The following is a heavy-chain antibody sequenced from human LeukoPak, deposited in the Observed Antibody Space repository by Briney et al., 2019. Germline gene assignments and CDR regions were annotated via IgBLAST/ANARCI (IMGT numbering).Heavy chain of an antibody. J-gene: IGHJ4*02. CDR2: ISDSGRST. D-gene: IGHD2/OR15-2a*01. Sequence: GGSLRLSCVASGFTFSSYAMSWVRQAPGKGLEWVSGISDSGRSTFYADSVKGRFTISRDNSKNTLYLQMNSLKSEDTAMYYCTTDDPVNRSWGQGTLVTVSS. CDR1: GFTFSSYA. CDR3: TTDDPVNRS. V-gene: IGHV3-23*01.